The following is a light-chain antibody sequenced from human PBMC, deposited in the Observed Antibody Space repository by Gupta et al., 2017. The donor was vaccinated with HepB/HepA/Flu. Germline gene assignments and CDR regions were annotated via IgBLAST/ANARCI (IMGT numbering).Light chain of an antibody. CDR3: SSYTSSGTLV. J-gene: IGLJ1*01. V-gene: IGLV2-14*03. CDR2: DVN. Sequence: MIFDVNNRPSGVSNRFPGSKSAYTASLTISGLQAEDEADYYCSSYTSSGTLVFGTGTKLTVL.